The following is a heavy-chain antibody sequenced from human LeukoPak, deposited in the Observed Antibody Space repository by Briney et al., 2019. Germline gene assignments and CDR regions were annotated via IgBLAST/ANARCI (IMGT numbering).Heavy chain of an antibody. CDR2: ISGSGGST. CDR1: GFTFSSYA. Sequence: GGSLRLSCAASGFTFSSYAMSWVRQAPGKGLEWVPAISGSGGSTYYADSVKGRFTISRDNSKNTLYLQMNSLRAEDTAVYYCAKDLHGGNSHYFDYWGQGTLVTVSS. J-gene: IGHJ4*02. D-gene: IGHD4-23*01. V-gene: IGHV3-23*01. CDR3: AKDLHGGNSHYFDY.